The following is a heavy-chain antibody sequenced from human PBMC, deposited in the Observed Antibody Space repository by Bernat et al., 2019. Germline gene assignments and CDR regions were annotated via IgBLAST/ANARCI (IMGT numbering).Heavy chain of an antibody. V-gene: IGHV3-30*01. CDR2: ISYDGSNK. D-gene: IGHD2-2*01. J-gene: IGHJ5*02. CDR3: AGPSPIVVVPAAMLTICGS. CDR1: GFTFSSYA. Sequence: QVQLVESGGGVVQPGRSLRLSCAASGFTFSSYAMHWVRQAPGKGLEWVAVISYDGSNKYYADSVKGRFTISRDNSKNTLFLQMNSLRAEDTAVYYCAGPSPIVVVPAAMLTICGSWGQGTLVTVSS.